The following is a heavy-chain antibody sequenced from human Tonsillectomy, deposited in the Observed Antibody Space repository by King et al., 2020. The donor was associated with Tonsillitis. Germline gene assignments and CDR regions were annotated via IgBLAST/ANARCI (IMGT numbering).Heavy chain of an antibody. J-gene: IGHJ4*02. Sequence: VQLQESGPGLVKPSETLSLTCNVSGGSISNYYWNWIRQSPGKGLEWIGHIYYSGSTNYKPSLKSRVTISVDTSKNQFSLKLSSVTAADTAVYFCARGRGSGRLYDYWGQGTLVTVSS. CDR1: GGSISNYY. D-gene: IGHD1-26*01. CDR3: ARGRGSGRLYDY. CDR2: IYYSGST. V-gene: IGHV4-59*01.